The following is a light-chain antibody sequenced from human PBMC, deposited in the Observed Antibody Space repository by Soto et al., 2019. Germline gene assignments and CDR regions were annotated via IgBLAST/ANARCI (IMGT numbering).Light chain of an antibody. CDR3: QHYSTSSPYT. CDR2: DAF. Sequence: DIQMTQSPSTLSASVGDRVTITCRASQSISNWLAWYQQRPGKAPKLLIFDAFSLESGVPSRFSGSGSGTESTLNISDLQPDDFATYSCQHYSTSSPYTFGQGTTLEIK. V-gene: IGKV1-5*01. J-gene: IGKJ2*01. CDR1: QSISNW.